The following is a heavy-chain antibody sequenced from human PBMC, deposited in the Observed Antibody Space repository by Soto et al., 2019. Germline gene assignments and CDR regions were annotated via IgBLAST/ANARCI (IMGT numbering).Heavy chain of an antibody. CDR1: GFTFSSDW. CDR2: INTDGSGT. D-gene: IGHD3-22*01. Sequence: GGSLRLSCAASGFTFSSDWMHWVRQAPGKGLVWVSRINTDGSGTSYADSVKGRFTISRDNSKNTLYLQMNSLRAEDTAVYYCAKDLDDSSGYHPDTPEYYFDYWGQGTLVTVSS. CDR3: AKDLDDSSGYHPDTPEYYFDY. V-gene: IGHV3-74*01. J-gene: IGHJ4*02.